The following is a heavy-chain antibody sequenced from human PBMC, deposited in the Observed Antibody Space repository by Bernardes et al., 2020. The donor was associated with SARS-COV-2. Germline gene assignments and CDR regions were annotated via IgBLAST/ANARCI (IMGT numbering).Heavy chain of an antibody. V-gene: IGHV3-74*01. CDR1: GFTFSSYF. Sequence: GGTLRLSCAASGFTFSSYFMYWVRKTPGKGQGLVSRISLDGRSTSHAGAVKGRLTVSRDNAKNTLFLEMTSLRADDTAVYYCVAYHWNSPMAWGQGTLVTVSS. J-gene: IGHJ5*02. CDR3: VAYHWNSPMA. D-gene: IGHD1-7*01. CDR2: ISLDGRST.